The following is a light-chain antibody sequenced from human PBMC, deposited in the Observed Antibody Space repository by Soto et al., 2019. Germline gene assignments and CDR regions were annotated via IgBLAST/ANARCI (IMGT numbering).Light chain of an antibody. CDR1: QSVSSN. CDR3: QQYNNWPGGT. CDR2: GAS. V-gene: IGKV3-15*01. Sequence: EIVMTQSPATLSVSPGERATLSCRASQSVSSNLAWYQQKPGQAPRLLIYGASTRATGIPARFSGSGSGTEVTLPISSLQSEDFAVYYCQQYNNWPGGTFGQGTKVEIK. J-gene: IGKJ1*01.